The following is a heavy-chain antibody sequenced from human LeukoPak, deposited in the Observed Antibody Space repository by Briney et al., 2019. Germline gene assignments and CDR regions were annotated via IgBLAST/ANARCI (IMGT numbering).Heavy chain of an antibody. CDR1: GFSFRSYW. CDR3: ARGVGSGSYFVC. V-gene: IGHV3-74*03. Sequence: GGSLRLSCAASGFSFRSYWMHWVRHAPGKGLVWVSRINSDGSDTTYAHAVKGRSTISRDNDKNTLYLQLNSLRAEDTAVYYCARGVGSGSYFVCWGEGALVTVSS. D-gene: IGHD3-10*01. CDR2: INSDGSDT. J-gene: IGHJ4*02.